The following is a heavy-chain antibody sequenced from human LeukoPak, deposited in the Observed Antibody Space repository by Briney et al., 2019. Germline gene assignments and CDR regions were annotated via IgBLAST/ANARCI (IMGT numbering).Heavy chain of an antibody. D-gene: IGHD2-2*01. Sequence: SETLSLTCAVYGGSFSGYYWSWIRQPPGKGLEWIGEINHSGSTNYNPSLKSRVTISVDTSKNQFSLKLSSVTAAGTAVYYCARGVWVVVVPAAAPYFGYWGQGTLVTVSS. CDR2: INHSGST. CDR3: ARGVWVVVVPAAAPYFGY. V-gene: IGHV4-34*01. CDR1: GGSFSGYY. J-gene: IGHJ4*02.